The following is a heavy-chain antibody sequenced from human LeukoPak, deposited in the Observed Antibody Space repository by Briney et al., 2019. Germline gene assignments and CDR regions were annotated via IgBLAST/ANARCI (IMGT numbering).Heavy chain of an antibody. CDR1: GGSISSYY. D-gene: IGHD3-22*01. CDR3: ARGRPHYYYDGSGYLDY. V-gene: IGHV4-59*01. CDR2: IYYSGST. Sequence: SETLSLTCTVSGGSISSYYWSWIRQPPGKGLEWIGYIYYSGSTNYNPSLKSRVTISVDTSKNQFSLKLSSVTVADTAVYYCARGRPHYYYDGSGYLDYWGQGTLVTVSS. J-gene: IGHJ4*02.